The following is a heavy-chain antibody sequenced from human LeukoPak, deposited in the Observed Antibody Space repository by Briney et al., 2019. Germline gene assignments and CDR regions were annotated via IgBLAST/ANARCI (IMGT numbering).Heavy chain of an antibody. CDR2: IIPIFGTA. J-gene: IGHJ3*02. D-gene: IGHD2-8*01. Sequence: ASVKVSCKASGGTFSSYAISWVRQAPGQGLEWMGGIIPIFGTANYAQKFQGRVTITADESTSTAYMELSSLRSEDTAVYYCASPNLMLREENDAFDIWGQGTMVTVSS. V-gene: IGHV1-69*13. CDR3: ASPNLMLREENDAFDI. CDR1: GGTFSSYA.